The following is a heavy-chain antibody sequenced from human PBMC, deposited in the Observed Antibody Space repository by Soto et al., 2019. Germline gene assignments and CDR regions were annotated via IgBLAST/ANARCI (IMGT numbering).Heavy chain of an antibody. Sequence: GGSLRLSCEGSGFTFRSYVMHWVRQSPGKGLEWVAVVSYDGSNKLYAASVKDRFIISRDNSKNTLYLQMNSLRAEDTALYYCAKDQKITALSDFDSWGQGTLVTVSS. D-gene: IGHD3-16*01. CDR1: GFTFRSYV. CDR3: AKDQKITALSDFDS. J-gene: IGHJ4*02. V-gene: IGHV3-30*18. CDR2: VSYDGSNK.